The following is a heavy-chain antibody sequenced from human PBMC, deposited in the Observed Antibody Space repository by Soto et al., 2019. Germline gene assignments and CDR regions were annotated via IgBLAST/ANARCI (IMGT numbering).Heavy chain of an antibody. CDR3: ARDLDPGNVIRAFDI. J-gene: IGHJ3*02. CDR1: GFTFSSYA. V-gene: IGHV3-30-3*01. D-gene: IGHD3-16*02. Sequence: PGGSLRLSCAASGFTFSSYAMHWVRQAPGKGLEWVAVISYDGSNKYYADSVKGRFTISRDNSKNTLYLQMNSLRAEDTAVYYCARDLDPGNVIRAFDIWGQGTMVTVSS. CDR2: ISYDGSNK.